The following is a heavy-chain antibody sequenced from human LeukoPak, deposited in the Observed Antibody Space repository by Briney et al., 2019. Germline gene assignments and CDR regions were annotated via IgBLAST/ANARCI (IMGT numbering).Heavy chain of an antibody. Sequence: GASVKVSCKASGYTFTSYYMHWVRQAPGQGLEWMGIINPSGGSTSYAQKFQGRVTMTRDTSTSTVYMELSSLRSEDTAVYYCARAGECYDFWSGYPYWGQGTLVTVSS. CDR2: INPSGGST. J-gene: IGHJ4*02. CDR1: GYTFTSYY. D-gene: IGHD3-3*01. CDR3: ARAGECYDFWSGYPY. V-gene: IGHV1-46*01.